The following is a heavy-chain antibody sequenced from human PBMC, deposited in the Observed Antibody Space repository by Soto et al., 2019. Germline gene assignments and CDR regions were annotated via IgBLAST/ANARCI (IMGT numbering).Heavy chain of an antibody. CDR1: GFTFSSYS. D-gene: IGHD2-15*01. Sequence: GGSLRLSCAASGFTFSSYSMNWVRQAPGKGLEWVSYISSSSTTKYYADSVKGRFTISRDNAKNSLYLQMNSLRAEDTAVYYCARDGCSGRNCLKWFDPCGQGT. CDR3: ARDGCSGRNCLKWFDP. J-gene: IGHJ5*02. V-gene: IGHV3-48*01. CDR2: ISSSSTTK.